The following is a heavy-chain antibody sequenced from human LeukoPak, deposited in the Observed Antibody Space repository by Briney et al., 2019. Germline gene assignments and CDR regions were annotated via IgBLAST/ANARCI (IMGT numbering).Heavy chain of an antibody. CDR1: GGYISSSRDY. D-gene: IGHD3-9*01. J-gene: IGHJ4*02. V-gene: IGHV4-39*01. Sequence: SETLSLTCTVSGGYISSSRDYWGWIRQPPGKGLEWIGSIYYSGSTYYNPSLKSRVTISVDTSKNQFSLKLSSVTAADTAVYYGARHVQNYDILTGYYYSRFDYWGQGTLVTVSS. CDR2: IYYSGST. CDR3: ARHVQNYDILTGYYYSRFDY.